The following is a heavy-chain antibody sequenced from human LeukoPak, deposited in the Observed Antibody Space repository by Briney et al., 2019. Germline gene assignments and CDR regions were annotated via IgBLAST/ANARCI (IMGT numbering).Heavy chain of an antibody. CDR2: ISGLSTHI. J-gene: IGHJ4*02. CDR1: GFTFSDYD. D-gene: IGHD3-16*01. V-gene: IGHV3-69-1*02. Sequence: PGGSLRLSCSASGFTFSDYDMNWVRQAPGKGLEWVSSISGLSTHIYYGDSGKGRFSISRNYAKNSVSLQINSLGVEDTAIYHCGRAFPPLRTSSAGDLWGQGILVTVSS. CDR3: GRAFPPLRTSSAGDL.